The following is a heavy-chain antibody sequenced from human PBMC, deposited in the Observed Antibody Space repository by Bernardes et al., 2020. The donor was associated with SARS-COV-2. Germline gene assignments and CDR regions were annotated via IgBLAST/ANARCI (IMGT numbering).Heavy chain of an antibody. V-gene: IGHV3-23*01. J-gene: IGHJ4*02. Sequence: GGSLRLSCAGSGFIFGDYAMSWVRQAPGKGLEWISGISCAGGDTYYADSVKGRFTISRDNSINTVYLEMNSLRADDTAMYYCAKDRRMTLIVVITPFDSWGKGALVTVT. D-gene: IGHD3-22*01. CDR1: GFIFGDYA. CDR2: ISCAGGDT. CDR3: AKDRRMTLIVVITPFDS.